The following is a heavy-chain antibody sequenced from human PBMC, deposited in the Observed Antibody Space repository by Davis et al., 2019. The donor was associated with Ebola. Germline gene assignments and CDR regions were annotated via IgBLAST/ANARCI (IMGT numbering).Heavy chain of an antibody. J-gene: IGHJ3*02. V-gene: IGHV5-51*01. CDR2: IYTGDSDT. CDR1: GNSFTSHW. CDR3: ASLRRTITGMDDGFDI. D-gene: IGHD2-8*02. Sequence: KVSCKDSGNSFTSHWIGWVRQMPGKGLEWMGIIYTGDSDTRYSPSFRGQVTISAGKSIKTAFLQWSSLKASDTAMYYCASLRRTITGMDDGFDIWGQGTLVTVSS.